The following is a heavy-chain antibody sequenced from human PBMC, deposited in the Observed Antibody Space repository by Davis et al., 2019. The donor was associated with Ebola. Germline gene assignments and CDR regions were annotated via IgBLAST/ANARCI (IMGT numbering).Heavy chain of an antibody. Sequence: PGGSLRLSCAASGFTFSSYTMNWVRQAPGKGLEWVSYIGTRGDPTVYADSVKGRFTVSRDDANNSLSLLMNSLRDEDTAIDYCVRDYLFALDIWGQGTMVTVSS. V-gene: IGHV3-48*02. CDR3: VRDYLFALDI. CDR2: IGTRGDPT. J-gene: IGHJ3*02. CDR1: GFTFSSYT.